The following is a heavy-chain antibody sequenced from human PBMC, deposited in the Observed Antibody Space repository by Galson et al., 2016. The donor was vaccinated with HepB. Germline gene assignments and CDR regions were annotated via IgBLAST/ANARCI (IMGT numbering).Heavy chain of an antibody. D-gene: IGHD3-10*01. V-gene: IGHV3-9*01. Sequence: SLRLSCAVSGFTFDDHAMHWVRQAPGKGLEWVSGISWNSANIGYADSVEGRFTISRDNAKNSLHLQMNSLRAEDTALYYCAEDTNLYYGSGSYPLFQNWGQGTLVTVSS. J-gene: IGHJ4*02. CDR3: AEDTNLYYGSGSYPLFQN. CDR2: ISWNSANI. CDR1: GFTFDDHA.